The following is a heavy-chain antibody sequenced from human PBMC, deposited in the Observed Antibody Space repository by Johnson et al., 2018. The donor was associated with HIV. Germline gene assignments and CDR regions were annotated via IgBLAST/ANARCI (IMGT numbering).Heavy chain of an antibody. V-gene: IGHV3-7*01. D-gene: IGHD3-3*01. CDR1: GFTFSSYW. CDR2: IKEDGSEK. J-gene: IGHJ3*02. CDR3: ASGVVTLSFDI. Sequence: VQLVESGGGLVQPGGSLRLSCAASGFTFSSYWMSWVRQAPGKGLEWVANIKEDGSEKYYVESVKGRLTISRDNAKNSLYLQMNSLRAEDTAVYYCASGVVTLSFDIWGQGTMVTVSS.